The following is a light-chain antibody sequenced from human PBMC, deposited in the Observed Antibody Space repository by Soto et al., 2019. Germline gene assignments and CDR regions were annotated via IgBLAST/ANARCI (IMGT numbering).Light chain of an antibody. CDR2: EVS. J-gene: IGLJ2*01. V-gene: IGLV2-14*01. CDR1: SSDVGGYAY. Sequence: QSVLTQPASVSGSPGQTITISCTGTSSDVGGYAYVSWYQQYPGKVPKLVISEVSNRPSGVSHRFSGSRSGNTASLTISGLLAEDEADYHCSSYTSRTTPVFGGGTKVTVL. CDR3: SSYTSRTTPV.